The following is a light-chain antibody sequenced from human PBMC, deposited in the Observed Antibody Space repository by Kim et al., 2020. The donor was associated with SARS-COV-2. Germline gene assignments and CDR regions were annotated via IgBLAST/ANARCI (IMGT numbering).Light chain of an antibody. Sequence: PGERATLLCRASESVSYSYLAWYQQKPGQAPRLLIYGASSRATGIPDRFSGSWSGTDFTLTISRLEPQDFAVYYCQQYGSAPLYSFGRGTKL. CDR2: GAS. CDR1: ESVSYSY. J-gene: IGKJ2*03. V-gene: IGKV3-20*01. CDR3: QQYGSAPLYS.